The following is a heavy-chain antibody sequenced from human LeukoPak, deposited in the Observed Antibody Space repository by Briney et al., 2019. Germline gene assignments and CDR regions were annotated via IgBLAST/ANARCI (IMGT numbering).Heavy chain of an antibody. D-gene: IGHD3-3*01. CDR3: ARLESYYYGMDV. CDR2: MNPNSGNT. J-gene: IGHJ6*02. Sequence: ASVKVSCKASGYTFTSYDINRVRQATGQGLEWMGWMNPNSGNTGYAQKFQGRVTMTRNTSISTAYMELSSLRSEDTAVYYCARLESYYYGMDVWGQGTTVTVSS. V-gene: IGHV1-8*01. CDR1: GYTFTSYD.